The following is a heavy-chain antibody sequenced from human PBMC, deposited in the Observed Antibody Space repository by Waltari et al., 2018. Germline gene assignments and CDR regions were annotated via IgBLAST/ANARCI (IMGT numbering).Heavy chain of an antibody. Sequence: VQLVESGGGVVQPGRPLRLSCAASGFSFSSYGMHWVRQAPGKGLEWVAGILYDVSSEYKSDSVKGRFTMSRDNTKNTLYLQMNSLRAEDTAVYYCAKDDITIFGVGIDHWGLGTLVTVSS. D-gene: IGHD3-3*01. CDR1: GFSFSSYG. CDR3: AKDDITIFGVGIDH. J-gene: IGHJ4*02. V-gene: IGHV3-30*18. CDR2: ILYDVSSE.